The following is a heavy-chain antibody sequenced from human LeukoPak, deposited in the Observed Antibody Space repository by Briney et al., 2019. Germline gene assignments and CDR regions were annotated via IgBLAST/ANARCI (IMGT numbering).Heavy chain of an antibody. D-gene: IGHD3-22*01. J-gene: IGHJ4*02. CDR1: GFTFSSYA. CDR2: ISGSGDNT. CDR3: AKGSYYDSSGSFNFDY. Sequence: GGSLRLSCAASGFTFSSYAMSWVRQAPGKGLEWVSGISGSGDNTYYADSVKGRFTISRDNSKNTLYVQVNSLGTEDTAAYYCAKGSYYDSSGSFNFDYWGQGTLVTVSS. V-gene: IGHV3-23*01.